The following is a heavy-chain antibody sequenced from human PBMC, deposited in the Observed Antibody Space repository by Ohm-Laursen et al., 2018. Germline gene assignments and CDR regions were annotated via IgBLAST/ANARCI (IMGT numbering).Heavy chain of an antibody. J-gene: IGHJ3*02. CDR2: IWFDERDR. V-gene: IGHV3-33*01. D-gene: IGHD2-15*01. CDR3: ARFTGSECCGTLDI. CDR1: GFTFKNHG. Sequence: RSLRLSCAASGFTFKNHGMHWVRQAPGKGLEWVAFIWFDERDRNYIDSVRGRFTISRDNFNNMLYLQMNSLRAEDTAVYYCARFTGSECCGTLDIWGQGTRVTVSS.